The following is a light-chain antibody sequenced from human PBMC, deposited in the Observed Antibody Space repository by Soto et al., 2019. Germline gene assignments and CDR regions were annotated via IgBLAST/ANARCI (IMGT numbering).Light chain of an antibody. J-gene: IGKJ1*01. CDR3: QQYNSYSQT. Sequence: DIPMTQSPSTLSASVGDRGTITCRASQSISSWLAWYQQKPGKAPKLLIYDASSLESGVPSRFSGSGSGTEFTLTISSLQPDDFATYYCQQYNSYSQTFGQGTKVDIK. CDR2: DAS. V-gene: IGKV1-5*01. CDR1: QSISSW.